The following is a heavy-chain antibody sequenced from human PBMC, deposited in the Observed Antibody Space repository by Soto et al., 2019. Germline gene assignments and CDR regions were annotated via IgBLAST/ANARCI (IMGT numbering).Heavy chain of an antibody. D-gene: IGHD3-16*01. V-gene: IGHV3-74*01. CDR2: LDNDGTNT. J-gene: IGHJ4*02. Sequence: GGSLRLSCAASGFTFSTYWMHWVRQAPGKGLVWVSRLDNDGTNTRYADSVKGRFTVSRDNGKNTVYLQMDSLRAEDMAVYYCARDGGTYFDYWGQGTLVAVSS. CDR3: ARDGGTYFDY. CDR1: GFTFSTYW.